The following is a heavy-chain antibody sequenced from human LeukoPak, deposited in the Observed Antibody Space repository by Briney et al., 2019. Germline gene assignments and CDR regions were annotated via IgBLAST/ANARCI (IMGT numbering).Heavy chain of an antibody. Sequence: GGSLRLSCASSGFTFDIYDMHWVRQAPGKGLEWVTFIRYDGSNKYSADSVKGRFTISRDNSKNTLYLQMNSLRAEDTAVYYCAKDYNYYDSTGTYYYYYMDVWGKGTTVTISS. CDR2: IRYDGSNK. V-gene: IGHV3-30*02. CDR3: AKDYNYYDSTGTYYYYYMDV. D-gene: IGHD3-22*01. J-gene: IGHJ6*03. CDR1: GFTFDIYD.